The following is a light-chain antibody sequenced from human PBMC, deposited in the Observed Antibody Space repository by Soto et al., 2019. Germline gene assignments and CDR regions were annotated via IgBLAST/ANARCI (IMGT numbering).Light chain of an antibody. CDR1: NSNIGNNY. V-gene: IGLV1-51*01. CDR2: DND. Sequence: QSVLTQPPSVSAAPGQKVTISCSGSNSNIGNNYVSWYQHLPGTAPKLLIYDNDKRPSGIPDRFSGTKSGTSATLGIAGLQTGDEAHDYCATWDSSLSVGVFGGGTKVTVL. J-gene: IGLJ2*01. CDR3: ATWDSSLSVGV.